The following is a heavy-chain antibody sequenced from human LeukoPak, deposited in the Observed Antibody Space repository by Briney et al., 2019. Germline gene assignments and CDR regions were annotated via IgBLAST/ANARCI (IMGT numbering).Heavy chain of an antibody. J-gene: IGHJ4*02. CDR3: ARANGDYGKFDY. V-gene: IGHV1-58*01. CDR2: IIVGSGAT. CDR1: GFTSTNFA. D-gene: IGHD4-17*01. Sequence: SVKVSCKASGFTSTNFAVQWVRQARGQRLEWIGWIIVGSGATKCAQDFQERVTITRDLSTSTLYMELRSLTSEDTAVYYCARANGDYGKFDYWGQGTLVTVSS.